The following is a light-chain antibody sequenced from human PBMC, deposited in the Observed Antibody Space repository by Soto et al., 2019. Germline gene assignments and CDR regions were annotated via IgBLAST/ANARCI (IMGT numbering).Light chain of an antibody. Sequence: QPVLSQPPSASGTPGQRVTISCSGSSSNIGGNPVTWYQQFPGTAPKLLIYSDDQRPSGVPDRFSGSRSGTSASLAIGLQSEDEADYYCAAWDDTLDAAVFGGGTQLTV. CDR1: SSNIGGNP. V-gene: IGLV1-44*01. CDR2: SDD. CDR3: AAWDDTLDAAV. J-gene: IGLJ7*01.